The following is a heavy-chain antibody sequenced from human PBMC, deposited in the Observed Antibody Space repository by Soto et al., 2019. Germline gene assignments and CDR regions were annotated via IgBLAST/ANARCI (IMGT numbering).Heavy chain of an antibody. Sequence: PGGSLRLSCAASGFSFITSWMSWVRQPPGRGLEWVASIKEDGSVKHYVDSVKGRFTISRDNSKNTQYLQMSSLRADDTAVYYCVKGEYYYDSSGYYPFDYWGQGTLVTVSS. CDR3: VKGEYYYDSSGYYPFDY. J-gene: IGHJ4*02. CDR2: IKEDGSVK. CDR1: GFSFITSW. D-gene: IGHD3-22*01. V-gene: IGHV3-7*01.